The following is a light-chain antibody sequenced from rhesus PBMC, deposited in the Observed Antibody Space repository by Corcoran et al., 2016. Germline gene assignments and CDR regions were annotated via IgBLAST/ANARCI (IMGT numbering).Light chain of an antibody. CDR1: SSNIGGNY. J-gene: IGLJ6*01. CDR3: GVWDGSLRSPL. Sequence: QSVVTQTPSASGAPGHRVIISCSGSSSNIGGNYVYWYQHLPGTAPRVIIAFDSKRPSGVPARFSGSKSGTSASLAIACIRSEDEASYFCGVWDGSLRSPLFGSGTKLTVL. V-gene: IGLV1S4*01. CDR2: FDS.